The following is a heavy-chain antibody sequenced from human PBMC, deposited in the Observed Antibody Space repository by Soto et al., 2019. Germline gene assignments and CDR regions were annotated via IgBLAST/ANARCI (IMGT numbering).Heavy chain of an antibody. D-gene: IGHD3-3*01. CDR2: IYPNGNT. CDR1: GGPISTNNW. V-gene: IGHV4-4*02. J-gene: IGHJ4*02. Sequence: PSETLSLTCAVSGGPISTNNWWTWLRQPPGKGLEWIGEIYPNGNTNYNPSLTSRLTISTDKSNNQFSLKLTSVTAADTAVYYCAREDWSGYYSGYWGQGTLVTVSS. CDR3: AREDWSGYYSGY.